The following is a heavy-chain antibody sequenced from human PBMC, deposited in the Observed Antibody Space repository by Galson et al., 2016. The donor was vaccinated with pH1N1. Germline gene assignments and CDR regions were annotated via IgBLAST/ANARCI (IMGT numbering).Heavy chain of an antibody. D-gene: IGHD5-18*01. J-gene: IGHJ4*02. Sequence: SVKVSCKASGGTFTSYTITWVRQAPGQGLEWMGRMTPILGLSNYAQKFQGRVTITVDKSRSAAYMKLSSLKYEDTAAYFCARARGHAAMDPFDFWGQGTLVTVSS. CDR1: GGTFTSYT. V-gene: IGHV1-69*02. CDR2: MTPILGLS. CDR3: ARARGHAAMDPFDF.